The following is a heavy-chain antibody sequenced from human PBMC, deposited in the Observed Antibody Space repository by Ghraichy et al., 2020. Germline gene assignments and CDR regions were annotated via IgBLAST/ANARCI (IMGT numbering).Heavy chain of an antibody. CDR2: ISSSSSYI. V-gene: IGHV3-21*01. J-gene: IGHJ4*02. CDR3: ARDRSPNDY. D-gene: IGHD6-13*01. Sequence: GGSLRLSCAASGFTFSSYNMNWVRQAPGKGLEWVSSISSSSSYIYYADSVKGQFTISRDNAKNSLYLQMNSLRAEDTAVYYCARDRSPNDYWGQGTLVTVSS. CDR1: GFTFSSYN.